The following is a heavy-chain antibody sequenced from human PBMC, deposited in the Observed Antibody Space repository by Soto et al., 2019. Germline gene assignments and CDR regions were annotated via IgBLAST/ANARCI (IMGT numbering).Heavy chain of an antibody. J-gene: IGHJ6*02. CDR2: ISAYNGNT. V-gene: IGHV1-18*04. CDR1: GYTFTSYG. Sequence: ASVKVSCKASGYTFTSYGISWVRQAPGQGLEWMGWISAYNGNTNYAQKLQGRVTMTTDTSTSTAYMELRSLRSDDTAVYYCARGGSSSWYGNPPPYYYGMDVWGQGTTVTVSS. CDR3: ARGGSSSWYGNPPPYYYGMDV. D-gene: IGHD6-13*01.